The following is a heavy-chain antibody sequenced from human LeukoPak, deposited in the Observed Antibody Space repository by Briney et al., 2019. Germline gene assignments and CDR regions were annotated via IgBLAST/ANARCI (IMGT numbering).Heavy chain of an antibody. CDR3: AREQQLVRGQVFTDY. CDR2: IYTSGST. D-gene: IGHD6-13*01. J-gene: IGHJ4*02. V-gene: IGHV4-4*07. CDR1: GGSISSYY. Sequence: SETLSLTCTVSGGSISSYYWSWIRQPAGKGLEWIGRIYTSGSTNYNPSLKSRVTMSVDTSKNQFSLKLSSVTAADTAVSYCAREQQLVRGQVFTDYWGQGTLVTVSS.